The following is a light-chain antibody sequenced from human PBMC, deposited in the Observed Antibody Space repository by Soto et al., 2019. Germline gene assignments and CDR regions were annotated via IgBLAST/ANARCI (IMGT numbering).Light chain of an antibody. CDR1: QSIGTL. J-gene: IGKJ5*01. CDR3: QQYNSYPLT. V-gene: IGKV1-5*03. Sequence: DIQMTQSPSTLSASVGDGVSITCRASQSIGTLLAWYQQKPGRAPTLLIYKASTLESGVPSRFSGSGSGTEFTLTISSLQPDDFATYYCQQYNSYPLTFGQGTRLEIK. CDR2: KAS.